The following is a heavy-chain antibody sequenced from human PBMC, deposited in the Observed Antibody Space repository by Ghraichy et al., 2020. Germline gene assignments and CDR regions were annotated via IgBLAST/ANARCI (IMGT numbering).Heavy chain of an antibody. D-gene: IGHD1-7*01. CDR3: ASRTWDFDY. V-gene: IGHV4-34*01. CDR1: GGSFSGYY. CDR2: INHSGST. Sequence: SETLSLTCAVYGGSFSGYYWSWIRQPPGKGLEWIGEINHSGSTNYNPSLKSRVTISVDTSKNQFSLKLSSVTAADTAVYYCASRTWDFDYWGQGTLVTVSS. J-gene: IGHJ4*02.